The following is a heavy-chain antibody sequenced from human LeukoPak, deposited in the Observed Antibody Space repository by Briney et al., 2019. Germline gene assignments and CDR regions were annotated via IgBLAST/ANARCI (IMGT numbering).Heavy chain of an antibody. CDR1: GFTFKSYT. CDR3: ARINEAIN. J-gene: IGHJ4*02. D-gene: IGHD1-1*01. Sequence: GGSLRLSCSASGFTFKSYTMAWVRQAPGKGLEWVSSISGSGNKTYYADSVKGRFTISRDNSRNTMFLQMNSLRAEDTALYYCARINEAINWGQGTLVTVSS. V-gene: IGHV3-23*01. CDR2: ISGSGNKT.